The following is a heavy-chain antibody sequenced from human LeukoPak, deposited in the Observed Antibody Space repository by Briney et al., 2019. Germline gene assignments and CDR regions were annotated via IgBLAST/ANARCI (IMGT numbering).Heavy chain of an antibody. CDR3: ARGADWRSYAPVDP. J-gene: IGHJ5*02. Sequence: ASVKVSCKASGYTFSGYYMHWVRQAPGQGLEWMGWINPNSGSTNYAQKFQGRVTMTRDTSISTAYMELSRLRSDDTAVYYCARGADWRSYAPVDPWGQGTLVTVSS. CDR1: GYTFSGYY. CDR2: INPNSGST. V-gene: IGHV1-2*02. D-gene: IGHD3-16*01.